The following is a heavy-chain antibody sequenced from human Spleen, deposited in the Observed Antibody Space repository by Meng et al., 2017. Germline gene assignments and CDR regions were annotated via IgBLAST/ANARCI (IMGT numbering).Heavy chain of an antibody. J-gene: IGHJ4*02. CDR2: IIDKNGVT. Sequence: GESLKISCSASGFTFTNYAMSWVRQAPGKGLEWISDIIDKNGVTNYADSVKGRFTVSRDSSKKTLYLQMNGLRVDDRAVYYCAKRWPIPGGGGQGTLVTVSS. CDR3: AKRWPIPGG. V-gene: IGHV3-23*01. D-gene: IGHD5-24*01. CDR1: GFTFTNYA.